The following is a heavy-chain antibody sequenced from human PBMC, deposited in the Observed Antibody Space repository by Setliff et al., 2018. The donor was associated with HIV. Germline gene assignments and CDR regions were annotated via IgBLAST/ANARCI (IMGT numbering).Heavy chain of an antibody. CDR3: ASEAWTSYRSSSGYYYYYMDV. CDR1: GDSVSSVSYN. CDR2: IYYSGST. Sequence: SETLSLTCTVSGDSVSSVSYNWSWIRHPPGKGLEWNGYIYYSGSTKYNPSLKSRVTMSVDTSKNQFALKLSSVTAADTAVYYCASEAWTSYRSSSGYYYYYMDVWGKGTTVTVSS. D-gene: IGHD6-6*01. V-gene: IGHV4-61*01. J-gene: IGHJ6*03.